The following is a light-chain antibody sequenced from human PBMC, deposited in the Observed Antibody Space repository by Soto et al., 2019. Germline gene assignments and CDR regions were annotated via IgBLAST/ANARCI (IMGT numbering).Light chain of an antibody. CDR1: SSNIGSNT. J-gene: IGLJ1*01. CDR2: SNN. V-gene: IGLV1-44*01. CDR3: APWDDSLSVFYV. Sequence: QSVLTQPPSASGTPGQRVTISCSGSSSNIGSNTVNWYQQIQGTAPKLLIYSNNQRPSGVPDRFAGSKSGTSASLAISGLQSEDESDYYCAPWDDSLSVFYVFGTGTKLTVL.